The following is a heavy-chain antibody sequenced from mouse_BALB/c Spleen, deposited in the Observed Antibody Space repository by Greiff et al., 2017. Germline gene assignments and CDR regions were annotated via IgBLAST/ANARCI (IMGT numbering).Heavy chain of an antibody. CDR3: ARSHGNFSYYAMDY. V-gene: IGHV3-8*02. CDR2: ISYSGST. D-gene: IGHD2-1*01. Sequence: EVKLVESGPSLVKPSQTLSLTCSVTGDSITSGYWNWIRKFPGNKLEYMGYISYSGSTYYNPSLKSRISITRDTSKNQYYLQLNSVTTEDTATYYCARSHGNFSYYAMDYWGQGTSVTVSS. CDR1: GDSITSGY. J-gene: IGHJ4*01.